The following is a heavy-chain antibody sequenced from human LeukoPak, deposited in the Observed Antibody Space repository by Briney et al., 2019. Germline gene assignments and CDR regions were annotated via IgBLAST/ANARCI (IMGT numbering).Heavy chain of an antibody. J-gene: IGHJ4*02. CDR1: GGSTSSGSYY. Sequence: SETLSLTCTVSGGSTSSGSYYWGWIRQPPGKGLEWIASMYYSGTTFYSPSLKSRVTISVDTSKNQLSLKLGSVTAADTAVYYCARHPPRDGSAFDYWGQGTLVTVSS. V-gene: IGHV4-39*01. CDR2: MYYSGTT. CDR3: ARHPPRDGSAFDY.